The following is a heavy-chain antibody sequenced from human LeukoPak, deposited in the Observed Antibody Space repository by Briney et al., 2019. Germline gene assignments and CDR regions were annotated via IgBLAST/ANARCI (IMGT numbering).Heavy chain of an antibody. CDR3: AKDKAPLYSGYDWDLDF. CDR1: GFTFSSYW. V-gene: IGHV3-7*03. CDR2: IKQDGSEK. J-gene: IGHJ4*02. Sequence: GGSPRLSRAASGFTFSSYWMSWVRQAPGKGLEWVANIKQDGSEKYYVDSVKGRFTISRDNAKNSVYLQMNSLRAEDTAFYYCAKDKAPLYSGYDWDLDFWGQGTLVTVSS. D-gene: IGHD5-12*01.